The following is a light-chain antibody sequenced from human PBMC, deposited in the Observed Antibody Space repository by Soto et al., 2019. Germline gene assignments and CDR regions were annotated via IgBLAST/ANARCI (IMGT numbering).Light chain of an antibody. CDR2: GAS. CDR3: QEYGTSRT. Sequence: EIVLTQSPATLSVSRGERASLSCRASQSVNIYLAWYQQKPGQAPRLLIFGASSRATGIPARFSGSGSGTDFTLTISRLEPEDFAVYYCQEYGTSRTFGQGTKVDIK. CDR1: QSVNIY. J-gene: IGKJ1*01. V-gene: IGKV3-20*01.